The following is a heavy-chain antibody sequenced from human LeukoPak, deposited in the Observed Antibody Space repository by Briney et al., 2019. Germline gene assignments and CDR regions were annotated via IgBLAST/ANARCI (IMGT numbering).Heavy chain of an antibody. V-gene: IGHV4-39*01. J-gene: IGHJ5*02. CDR2: IYYSGST. D-gene: IGHD3-10*01. CDR1: GGSISSSSYY. CDR3: ARHRRDPGLNNWFDP. Sequence: SETLSLTCTVSGGSISSSSYYWGWIRQPPGKGLEWIGSIYYSGSTYYNPSLKSRATISVDTSKNQFSLKLSSVTAADTAVYYCARHRRDPGLNNWFDPWGQGTLVTVSS.